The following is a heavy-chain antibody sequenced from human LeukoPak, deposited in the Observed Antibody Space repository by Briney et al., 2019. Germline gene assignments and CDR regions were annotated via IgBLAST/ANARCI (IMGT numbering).Heavy chain of an antibody. V-gene: IGHV3-23*01. CDR3: AKGHYYGSGSLDY. CDR2: ISANGGGT. CDR1: GFTFSNYA. Sequence: GGSLRLSCAASGFTFSNYAINWVRQAPGKGLEWVSGISANGGGTYYADSVKGRFTISRDNSKNTLYLQMNSLRAEDTAVYYCAKGHYYGSGSLDYWGQGTLVTVAS. D-gene: IGHD3-10*01. J-gene: IGHJ4*02.